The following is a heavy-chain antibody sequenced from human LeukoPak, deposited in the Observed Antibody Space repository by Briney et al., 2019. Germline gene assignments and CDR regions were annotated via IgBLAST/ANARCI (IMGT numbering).Heavy chain of an antibody. CDR1: GFTFSSYA. CDR2: ISDSGGST. D-gene: IGHD6-13*01. Sequence: GGSLRLSCAASGFTFSSYAMSWVRQAPGKGLEWVSAISDSGGSTYYADSVKGRFTISRDNSKNTLYLQMNSLRAEDTAVYYCAKDLGFSLVSHYFDYWGQGTLVTVSP. V-gene: IGHV3-23*01. J-gene: IGHJ4*02. CDR3: AKDLGFSLVSHYFDY.